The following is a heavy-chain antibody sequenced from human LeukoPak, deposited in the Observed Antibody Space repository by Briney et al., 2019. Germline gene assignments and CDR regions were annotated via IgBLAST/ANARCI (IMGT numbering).Heavy chain of an antibody. D-gene: IGHD2-21*01. J-gene: IGHJ4*02. V-gene: IGHV3-66*01. CDR3: ARNIPVTRWGY. Sequence: GGSLRLSCAASGFTVSNNNMTWVRQAPGKGLEWVSLIYSAGSTYYADSVKGRFTISRDNSKNTVYLQMNSLRAEDTAVYYCARNIPVTRWGYWGQGTLVTVSS. CDR1: GFTVSNNN. CDR2: IYSAGST.